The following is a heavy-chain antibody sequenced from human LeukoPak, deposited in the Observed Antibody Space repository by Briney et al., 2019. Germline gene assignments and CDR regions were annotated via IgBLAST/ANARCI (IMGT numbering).Heavy chain of an antibody. V-gene: IGHV4-59*01. CDR1: GGSISSYY. CDR3: ARALYGSGSYWFDY. J-gene: IGHJ4*02. CDR2: IYYSGST. Sequence: SETLSLTCTVSGGSISSYYWSWIRQPPGKGLEWIGYIYYSGSTNYNPSLKSRVTISVGTSKNQFSLKLSSVTAADTAVYYCARALYGSGSYWFDYWGQGTLVTVSS. D-gene: IGHD3-10*01.